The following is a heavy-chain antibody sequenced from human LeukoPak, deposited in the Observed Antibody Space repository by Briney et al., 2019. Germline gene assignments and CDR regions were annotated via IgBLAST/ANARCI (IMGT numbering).Heavy chain of an antibody. Sequence: TGGSLRLSCAASGFTFSNYWMSWVRQAPGKGLEWVANIKQDGSEKYYVDSVKGRFTISRDNAKNSLYLQMSSLRAEDTAVYYCAKDKGDFWSGHHYWGQGTLVTVSS. J-gene: IGHJ4*02. CDR2: IKQDGSEK. CDR3: AKDKGDFWSGHHY. D-gene: IGHD3-3*01. V-gene: IGHV3-7*05. CDR1: GFTFSNYW.